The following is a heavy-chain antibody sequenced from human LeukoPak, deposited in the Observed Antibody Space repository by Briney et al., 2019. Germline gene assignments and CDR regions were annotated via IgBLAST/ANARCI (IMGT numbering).Heavy chain of an antibody. D-gene: IGHD5-12*01. Sequence: SETLSLTCTVSGGSISSYYWSWIRQPPGKGLEWIGYIYYSGSTNYNPSLKSRVTISVDTSKNQFSLKLSSVTAADTAVYYCARSSGYEYYFDYWGQGTLVTVS. J-gene: IGHJ4*02. V-gene: IGHV4-59*01. CDR2: IYYSGST. CDR1: GGSISSYY. CDR3: ARSSGYEYYFDY.